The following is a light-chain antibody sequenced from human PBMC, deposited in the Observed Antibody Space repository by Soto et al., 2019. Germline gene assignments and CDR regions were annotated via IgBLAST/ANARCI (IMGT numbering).Light chain of an antibody. V-gene: IGKV1-5*01. J-gene: IGKJ4*01. CDR1: QSISSW. CDR2: DAS. Sequence: DIHMTQSPSTLSASVGDRVTITCRASQSISSWLAWYQQKPGKAPKLLIYDASNLESGVPSRFSGSGSGTEFTLTISSLQPDDFATYYCQQYNSFPLAFGGGTKVDIK. CDR3: QQYNSFPLA.